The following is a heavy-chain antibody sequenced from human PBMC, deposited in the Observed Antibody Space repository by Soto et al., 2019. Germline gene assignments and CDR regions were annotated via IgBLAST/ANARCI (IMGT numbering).Heavy chain of an antibody. CDR1: GGSISSYY. J-gene: IGHJ4*02. D-gene: IGHD3-3*01. CDR2: IYYSGST. CDR3: ARDTGVGPRY. V-gene: IGHV4-59*01. Sequence: SETLSLTCTVSGGSISSYYWSWIRQPPGKGLELIGYIYYSGSTNYIPSLKSRVTISVDTSKNQFSLKLSSVTAADTAVYYCARDTGVGPRYWGQGTLVTVSS.